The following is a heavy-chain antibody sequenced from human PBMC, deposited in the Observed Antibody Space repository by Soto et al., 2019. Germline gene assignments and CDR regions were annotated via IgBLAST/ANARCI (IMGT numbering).Heavy chain of an antibody. V-gene: IGHV4-4*07. CDR3: ARSEGAIFGVGYYYYYGMDV. J-gene: IGHJ6*02. CDR1: DGSIISYY. Sequence: SGTLSLTCTCSDGSIISYYWSWIRQPAGKGLEGIWRIYTSGSTNYNPSLKSRVTMSVDTSKNQFSLKLSSVTAADTAVYYCARSEGAIFGVGYYYYYGMDVWGQGPTVTVSS. D-gene: IGHD3-3*01. CDR2: IYTSGST.